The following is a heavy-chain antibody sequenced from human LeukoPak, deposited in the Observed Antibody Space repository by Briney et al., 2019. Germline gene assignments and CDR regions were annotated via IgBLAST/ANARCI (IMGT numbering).Heavy chain of an antibody. Sequence: PGGSLTLSCAASGYTFSDFSVNWVRQAPGKGLEWVSSISLVSNYRYYADSVRGRFTISRDDARDSLFLQMNSLRAEDTAVYFCVRLRRNNDRSGYYYYYDYWGQGTLVTDPS. CDR2: ISLVSNYR. J-gene: IGHJ4*02. CDR3: VRLRRNNDRSGYYYYYDY. CDR1: GYTFSDFS. D-gene: IGHD3-22*01. V-gene: IGHV3-21*01.